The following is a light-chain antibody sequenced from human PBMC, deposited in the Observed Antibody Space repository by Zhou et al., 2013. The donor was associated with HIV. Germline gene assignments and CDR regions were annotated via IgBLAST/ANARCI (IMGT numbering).Light chain of an antibody. CDR1: QSVSSSS. CDR2: GTS. Sequence: EIVLTQSPGTLSLSPGERATLSCRASQSVSSSSLAWYQHKRGQAPRLLIYGTSNRATGIPDRFSGSGSGTDFTLTISRLEPEDFAVYYCQQYGSSPQTFGQGTKVEIK. CDR3: QQYGSSPQT. J-gene: IGKJ1*01. V-gene: IGKV3-20*01.